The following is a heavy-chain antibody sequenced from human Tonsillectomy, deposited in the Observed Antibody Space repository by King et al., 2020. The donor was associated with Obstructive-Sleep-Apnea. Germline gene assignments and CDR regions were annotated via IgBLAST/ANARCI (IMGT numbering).Heavy chain of an antibody. J-gene: IGHJ4*02. Sequence: VQLVESGGGVVQPGRSLRLSCEVSGFIFSSYGMHWVRQAPGKGLQWVAVISYDGSNKYYADSVKGRFTISRDNSKNTLYLQMNSLRAEDTAVYYCAKDEGWMVAYDILTGYYPRDLDYWGQGTLVTVSS. CDR3: AKDEGWMVAYDILTGYYPRDLDY. CDR1: GFIFSSYG. D-gene: IGHD3-9*01. CDR2: ISYDGSNK. V-gene: IGHV3-30*18.